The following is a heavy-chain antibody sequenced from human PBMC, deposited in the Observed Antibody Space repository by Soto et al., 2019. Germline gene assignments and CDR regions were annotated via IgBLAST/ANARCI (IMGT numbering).Heavy chain of an antibody. J-gene: IGHJ4*02. CDR1: GSSISSSSYY. Sequence: SETLSLSCTVSGSSISSSSYYWGWIRQPPGKGLEWIGSIYYSGSTYYNPSLKSRVTISVDTSKNQFSLKLSSVTAADTAVYYCAAPAASCTCDYWGQGNRVT. CDR2: IYYSGST. V-gene: IGHV4-39*01. CDR3: AAPAASCTCDY. D-gene: IGHD2-2*01.